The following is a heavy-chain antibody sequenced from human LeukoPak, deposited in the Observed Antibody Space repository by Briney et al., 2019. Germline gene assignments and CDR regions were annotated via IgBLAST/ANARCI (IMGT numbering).Heavy chain of an antibody. CDR3: AKGPQGD. CDR2: IDSGGGT. CDR1: GFTFSNYA. V-gene: IGHV3-23*01. Sequence: GGSLRLSCAASGFTFSNYAMNWVRQAPGKGLEWVSAIDSGGGTYYADSVKGRFTISRDDSKNTLYLQLNSLRAEDTAVYYCAKGPQGDWGQGALVTVSS. D-gene: IGHD3-16*01. J-gene: IGHJ4*02.